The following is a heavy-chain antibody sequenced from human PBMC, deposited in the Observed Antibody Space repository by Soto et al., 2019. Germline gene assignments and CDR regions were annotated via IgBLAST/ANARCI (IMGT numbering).Heavy chain of an antibody. V-gene: IGHV4-34*01. Sequence: SETLSLTCTVSGGSISGYYWSWLRQPPGKGLEWIGEINNSGSTNYNPSLKSRVTISVDTSKNQFSLKLSSVTAADTAVYYCARGPGTEAYYYYGMDVWGQGTTVTVSS. D-gene: IGHD6-13*01. CDR3: ARGPGTEAYYYYGMDV. CDR2: INNSGST. CDR1: GGSISGYY. J-gene: IGHJ6*02.